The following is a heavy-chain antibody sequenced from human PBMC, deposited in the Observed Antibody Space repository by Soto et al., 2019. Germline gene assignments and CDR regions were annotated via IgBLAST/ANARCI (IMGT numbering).Heavy chain of an antibody. J-gene: IGHJ6*03. CDR3: ARTYCSSTSCYYYYYMDV. D-gene: IGHD2-2*01. CDR2: IYYSGST. Sequence: SETLSLTCTVSGGSISSSSYYWGWIRQPPGKGLEWIGSIYYSGSTYYNPSLKSRVTIPVDTSKNQFSLKLSSVTAADTAVYYCARTYCSSTSCYYYYYMDVWGKGTTVTVSS. V-gene: IGHV4-39*01. CDR1: GGSISSSSYY.